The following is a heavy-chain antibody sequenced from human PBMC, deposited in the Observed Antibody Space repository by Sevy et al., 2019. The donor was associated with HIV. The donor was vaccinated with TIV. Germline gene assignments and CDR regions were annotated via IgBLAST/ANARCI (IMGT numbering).Heavy chain of an antibody. Sequence: GGSLRLSCTASGFIFGDYAVSWVCQAPGKGLELVGFIRSKAFGGTTDFAASVKGRFTISRDDSKSIAYLQMNSLKTEDTAVYYCSRDQWQQVVRPHCDYWGQGTLVTVSS. CDR1: GFIFGDYA. J-gene: IGHJ4*02. CDR2: IRSKAFGGTT. D-gene: IGHD6-13*01. V-gene: IGHV3-49*04. CDR3: SRDQWQQVVRPHCDY.